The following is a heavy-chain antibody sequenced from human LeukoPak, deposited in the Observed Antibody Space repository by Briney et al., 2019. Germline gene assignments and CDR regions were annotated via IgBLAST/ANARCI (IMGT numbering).Heavy chain of an antibody. Sequence: QPGGSLRLSCAASGFTFSSYAMSWVRQAPGKGLEWVSAISGSGGGTYYADSVKGRFTISRDNSKNTLYLQMNSLRAEDTAVHYCAKVGSVIAARPAYFDYWGQGTLVTVSS. J-gene: IGHJ4*02. CDR3: AKVGSVIAARPAYFDY. D-gene: IGHD6-6*01. V-gene: IGHV3-23*01. CDR2: ISGSGGGT. CDR1: GFTFSSYA.